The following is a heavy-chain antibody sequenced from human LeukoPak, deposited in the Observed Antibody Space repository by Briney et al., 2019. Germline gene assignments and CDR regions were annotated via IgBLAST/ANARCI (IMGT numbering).Heavy chain of an antibody. J-gene: IGHJ4*02. CDR2: IIPIFGTA. D-gene: IGHD5-18*01. CDR3: ATMLDTAMVTGFDY. V-gene: IGHV1-69*13. CDR1: GGTSSSYA. Sequence: SVKVSCKASGGTSSSYAISWVRQAPGQGLEWMGGIIPIFGTANYAQKFQGRVTITADESTSTAYMELSSLRSEDTAVYYCATMLDTAMVTGFDYWGQGTLVTVSS.